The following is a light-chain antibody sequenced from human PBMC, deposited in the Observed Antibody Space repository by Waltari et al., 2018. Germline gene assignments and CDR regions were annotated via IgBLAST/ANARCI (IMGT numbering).Light chain of an antibody. J-gene: IGKJ4*01. CDR1: QSISTY. V-gene: IGKV3-11*01. CDR3: QQRGSWPLT. CDR2: NAS. Sequence: EIVLTQSPATLSLSPGERATLSCRASQSISTYLAWYQQKPDQAPRLLMDNASNRTTGIPARFSGIGTGTDFTLTVSSLEPEDFAVYYCQQRGSWPLTFGGGTKVEIK.